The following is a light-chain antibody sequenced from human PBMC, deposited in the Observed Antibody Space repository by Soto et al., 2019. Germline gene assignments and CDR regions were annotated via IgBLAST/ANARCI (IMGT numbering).Light chain of an antibody. CDR2: GTS. CDR3: QQYGISPST. V-gene: IGKV3-20*01. J-gene: IGKJ1*01. Sequence: EIVLTQSPGTLSLSPGERATLSCRASQSVSSSLAWYQQKPGQAPRLLIYGTSNRATAIPDRFSGSGSWADFTLTISRLDPEDFALYYCQQYGISPSTFGPGTKVEI. CDR1: QSVSSS.